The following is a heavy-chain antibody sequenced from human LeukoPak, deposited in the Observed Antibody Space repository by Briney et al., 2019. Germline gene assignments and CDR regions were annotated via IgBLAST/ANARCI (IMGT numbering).Heavy chain of an antibody. CDR1: GGSISSGGYY. D-gene: IGHD1-26*01. J-gene: IGHJ3*02. CDR3: ARQWELLHIDI. Sequence: PSETLSLTCTVSGGSISSGGYYWSWIRQPPGKGLEWIGYIYHSGSTYYNPSLKSRVTISVDRSKNQFSLKLSSVTAADTAVYYCARQWELLHIDIWGQGTMVTVSS. V-gene: IGHV4-30-2*01. CDR2: IYHSGST.